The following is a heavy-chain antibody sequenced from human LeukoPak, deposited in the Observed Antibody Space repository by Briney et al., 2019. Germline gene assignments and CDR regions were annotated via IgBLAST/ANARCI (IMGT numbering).Heavy chain of an antibody. CDR1: GFTLSDHF. D-gene: IGHD4-23*01. CDR3: ARVVTAAGNFDY. J-gene: IGHJ4*02. CDR2: TRNKPNSYTT. Sequence: PGGSLRLSCAASGFTLSDHFMDWVRQAPGKGLEWVGRTRNKPNSYTTEYAASVKGRFTISRDDSKNSLYLQMNSLKTEDTAVYYCARVVTAAGNFDYWGQGTLVTVPS. V-gene: IGHV3-72*01.